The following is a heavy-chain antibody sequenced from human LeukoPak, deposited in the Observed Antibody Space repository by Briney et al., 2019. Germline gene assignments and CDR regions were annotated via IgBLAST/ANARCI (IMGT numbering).Heavy chain of an antibody. CDR1: GGSISSYY. Sequence: SETLSLACTVSGGSISSYYWSWIRQPPGKELEWIGYVYYSGTTNYNPSLDKSRVAISVDTSKNQFSLKLSSVTAADTALYYCARGYSSSSYYFDYWGQGILVTVSS. CDR3: ARGYSSSSYYFDY. CDR2: VYYSGTT. J-gene: IGHJ4*02. D-gene: IGHD6-6*01. V-gene: IGHV4-59*01.